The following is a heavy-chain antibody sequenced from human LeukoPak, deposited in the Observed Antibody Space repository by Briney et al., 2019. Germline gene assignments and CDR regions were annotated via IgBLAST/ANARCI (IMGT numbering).Heavy chain of an antibody. V-gene: IGHV3-7*01. D-gene: IGHD3-22*01. CDR1: GFTFSNYW. CDR2: IKQDGSEK. CDR3: SRGYYYDSSAFDV. Sequence: GGSLRLSCTASGFTFSNYWMAWVRQAPGKGLAWVASIKQDGSEKYYVDSVKGRFTISRENAKNSLYLQINSLRAEDTAVYFCSRGYYYDSSAFDVWGQGTTVTVSS. J-gene: IGHJ6*02.